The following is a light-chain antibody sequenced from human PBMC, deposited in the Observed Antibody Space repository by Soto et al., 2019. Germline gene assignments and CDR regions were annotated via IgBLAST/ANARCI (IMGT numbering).Light chain of an antibody. Sequence: QSALTQPPSASGSHGQSVTISCTGTSSDVGGYVYVSWYQQYPGKAPKLMIFEVNKRASGVPDRFSGSKSGNTASLTVSGLQAEDEAYYYCSSYAGINTDVIFGGGTKLTVL. J-gene: IGLJ2*01. CDR2: EVN. CDR1: SSDVGGYVY. V-gene: IGLV2-8*01. CDR3: SSYAGINTDVI.